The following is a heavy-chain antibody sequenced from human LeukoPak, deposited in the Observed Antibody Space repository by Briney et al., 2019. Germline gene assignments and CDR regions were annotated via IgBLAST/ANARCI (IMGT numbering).Heavy chain of an antibody. CDR1: GGSISSYY. V-gene: IGHV4-59*08. CDR2: ISDIGSI. Sequence: SETLSLTCTVSGGSISSYYWSWIRQPPGEGLEWIAYISDIGSINYNPSLKRRVTISLDTSKKQFSLKLSSVTAADTAVYYCAGHHPRNTVDFWGQGTLVTVSS. CDR3: AGHHPRNTVDF. J-gene: IGHJ4*02. D-gene: IGHD2/OR15-2a*01.